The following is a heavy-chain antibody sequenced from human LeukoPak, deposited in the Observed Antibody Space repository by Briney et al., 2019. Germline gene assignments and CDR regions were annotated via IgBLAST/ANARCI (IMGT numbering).Heavy chain of an antibody. CDR3: ARELGPNYYGSGTQPYGMDV. Sequence: GGSLRLSCAASGFTVSSNYMSWVRQAPGKGLEWVSVIYSGGSTYYADSVKGRFTISRDNSKNTLYLQMNSLRAEDTAVYYCARELGPNYYGSGTQPYGMDVWGQGTTVTVSS. CDR2: IYSGGST. V-gene: IGHV3-53*01. CDR1: GFTVSSNY. J-gene: IGHJ6*02. D-gene: IGHD3-10*01.